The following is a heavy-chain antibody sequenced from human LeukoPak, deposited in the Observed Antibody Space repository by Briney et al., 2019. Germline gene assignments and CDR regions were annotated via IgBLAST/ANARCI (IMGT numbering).Heavy chain of an antibody. CDR2: ISGSGGST. CDR3: AKGTLPYDSSGYYFAVWDY. Sequence: GGSPRLSCAASGFTFSSYAMSWVRQAPGKGLEWVSAISGSGGSTYYADSVKGRFTISRDNSKNTLYLQMNSLRAEDTAVYYCAKGTLPYDSSGYYFAVWDYWGQGTLVTVSS. J-gene: IGHJ4*02. V-gene: IGHV3-23*01. CDR1: GFTFSSYA. D-gene: IGHD3-22*01.